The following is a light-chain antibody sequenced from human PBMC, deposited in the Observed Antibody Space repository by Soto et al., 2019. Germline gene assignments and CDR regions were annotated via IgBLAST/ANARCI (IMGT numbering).Light chain of an antibody. V-gene: IGKV3-15*01. CDR3: QQYNSWPWT. J-gene: IGKJ1*01. CDR2: GAS. CDR1: QSVSSN. Sequence: EIVLTQSPATLSLSPGERATLSCRASQSVSSNLAWYQQKPGQAPRLLMYGASTRATGIPGRFSGSGSGTEFTLTISSLQSEDFAVFYCQQYNSWPWTFGQGTKVDIK.